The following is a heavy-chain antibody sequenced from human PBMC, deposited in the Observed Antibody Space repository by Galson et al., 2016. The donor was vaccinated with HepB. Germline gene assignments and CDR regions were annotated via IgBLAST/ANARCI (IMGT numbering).Heavy chain of an antibody. V-gene: IGHV5-51*01. Sequence: QSGAEVKKPGESLKISCKGSGYTFTNYWIGWVRQMPGRGLEWMGIIHPSDSDTRYSPSLQGQVTFSADKSISTAYLQWSSLKASDSAMYYGARVPRWHNYWYFVLWGRGTRVAVSS. J-gene: IGHJ2*01. CDR2: IHPSDSDT. CDR1: GYTFTNYW. CDR3: ARVPRWHNYWYFVL. D-gene: IGHD4-23*01.